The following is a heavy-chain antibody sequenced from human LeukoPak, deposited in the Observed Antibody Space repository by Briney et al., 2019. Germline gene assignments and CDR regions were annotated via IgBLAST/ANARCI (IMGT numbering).Heavy chain of an antibody. J-gene: IGHJ4*02. V-gene: IGHV3-7*01. CDR1: GLMFRSYC. D-gene: IGHD7-27*01. CDR2: INPGGNEI. Sequence: PGRSLRLSCTFSGLMFRSYCMNCARQPPGKALEWVANINPGGNEIRSVDSVKGRSIISRDNAKNSLDLQMSSLRVEDTAVYYCMCWGTDNHWGQGILVTVSS. CDR3: MCWGTDNH.